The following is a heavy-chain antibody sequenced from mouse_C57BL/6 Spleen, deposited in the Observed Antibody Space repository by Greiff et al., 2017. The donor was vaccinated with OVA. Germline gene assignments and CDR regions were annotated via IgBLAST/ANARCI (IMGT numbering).Heavy chain of an antibody. CDR3: TRRIYYGNFFDY. CDR1: GYTFTDYE. D-gene: IGHD2-1*01. Sequence: VKLMESGAELVRPGASVTLSCKASGYTFTDYEMHWVKQTPVHGLEWIGAIDPETGGTAYNQKFKGKAILTADKSSSTAYMELRSLTSEDSAVYYCTRRIYYGNFFDYWGQGTTLTVSS. J-gene: IGHJ2*01. V-gene: IGHV1-15*01. CDR2: IDPETGGT.